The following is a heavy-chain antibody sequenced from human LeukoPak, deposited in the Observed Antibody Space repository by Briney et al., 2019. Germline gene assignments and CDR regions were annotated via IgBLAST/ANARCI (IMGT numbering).Heavy chain of an antibody. CDR2: ISAYNGNT. V-gene: IGHV1-18*01. Sequence: ASVKVSCKASGYTFTSYGISWVRQAPGQGLEWMGWISAYNGNTNYAQKFQGRVTMTRDTSISTAYMELSRLRSDDTAVYYCAREGQQVGHFDYWGQGTLVTVSS. J-gene: IGHJ4*02. D-gene: IGHD6-13*01. CDR3: AREGQQVGHFDY. CDR1: GYTFTSYG.